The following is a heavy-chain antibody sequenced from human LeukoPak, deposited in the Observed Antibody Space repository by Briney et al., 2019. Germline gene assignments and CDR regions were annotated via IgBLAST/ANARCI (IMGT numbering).Heavy chain of an antibody. J-gene: IGHJ4*02. CDR1: GGAFSSYA. CDR3: ARGRAPDY. CDR2: IIPMFGTV. V-gene: IGHV1-69*13. Sequence: SVKVSCKASGGAFSSYAISWVRQAPGQGLEWMGGIIPMFGTVNYAQKFQGRVTITADESTSTAYMELRSLRSDDTAAYYCARGRAPDYWGQGTLVTVSS.